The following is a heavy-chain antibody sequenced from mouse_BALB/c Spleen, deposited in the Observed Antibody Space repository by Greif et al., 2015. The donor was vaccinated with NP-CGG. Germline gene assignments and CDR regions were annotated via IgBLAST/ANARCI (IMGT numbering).Heavy chain of an antibody. V-gene: IGHV5-4*02. Sequence: DVHLVESGGGLVKPGGSLKLSCAASGFTFSDYYMYWVRQTPEKRLEWVATISDGGSYTYYPDSVKGRFTISRDNAKNNLYLQMSSLKSEDTAMYYCARDYYGSSYAMDYWGQGTSVTVSS. CDR1: GFTFSDYY. CDR2: ISDGGSYT. D-gene: IGHD1-1*01. CDR3: ARDYYGSSYAMDY. J-gene: IGHJ4*01.